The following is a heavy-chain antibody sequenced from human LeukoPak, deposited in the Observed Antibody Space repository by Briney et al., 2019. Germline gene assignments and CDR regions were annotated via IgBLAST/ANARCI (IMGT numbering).Heavy chain of an antibody. CDR1: GFTFSSYA. D-gene: IGHD5-18*01. CDR3: ARARGTAMPYNWFDP. CDR2: ISYDGSNK. Sequence: GGSLRLSCAASGFTFSSYAMHWVRQAPGKGLEWVAVISYDGSNKYYADSVKGRFTISRDNSKNTLYLQMNSLRAEDTAVYYCARARGTAMPYNWFDPWGQGTQVTVSS. J-gene: IGHJ5*02. V-gene: IGHV3-30*04.